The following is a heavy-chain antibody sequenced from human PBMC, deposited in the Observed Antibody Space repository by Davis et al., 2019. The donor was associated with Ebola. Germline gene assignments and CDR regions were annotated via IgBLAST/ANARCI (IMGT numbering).Heavy chain of an antibody. D-gene: IGHD6-13*01. V-gene: IGHV1-46*01. CDR3: ARDLTVHGIAAAGSGY. J-gene: IGHJ4*02. CDR1: GYTFTSYY. CDR2: INPSGGST. Sequence: AASVKVSCKASGYTFTSYYMHWVRQAPGQGLEWMGIINPSGGSTSYAQKFQGRVTMTRDTSTSTVYMELSSLRSEDTAVYYCARDLTVHGIAAAGSGYWGQGTLVTVSS.